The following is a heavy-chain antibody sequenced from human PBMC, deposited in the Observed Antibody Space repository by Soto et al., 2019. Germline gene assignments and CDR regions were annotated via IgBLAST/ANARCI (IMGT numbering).Heavy chain of an antibody. CDR1: GFTFSSYG. J-gene: IGHJ4*02. Sequence: QVQLVESGGGVVQPGRSLRLSCAASGFTFSSYGLHWVRQAPGKGLEWVAVIWYDGSNKYYADSVKGRFTISRDNSKNTRYLQMNSLRAEDTAVYYCARPLYPSHSSNPRGLGYWGQGTLVTVSS. CDR2: IWYDGSNK. CDR3: ARPLYPSHSSNPRGLGY. D-gene: IGHD6-13*01. V-gene: IGHV3-33*01.